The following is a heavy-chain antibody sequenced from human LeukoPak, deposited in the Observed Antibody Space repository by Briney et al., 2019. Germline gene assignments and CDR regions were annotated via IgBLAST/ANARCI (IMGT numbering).Heavy chain of an antibody. J-gene: IGHJ4*02. Sequence: GESLKISCKGSGYSFTSYWIGWVRQVPGKGPEWMGIIYPGDSDTRYSPSFQGQVTISADKSISTAYLQWSSLKASDTAMYYCARRRYRSSTSCYRVVHFDYWGQGTLVTVSS. V-gene: IGHV5-51*01. CDR3: ARRRYRSSTSCYRVVHFDY. D-gene: IGHD2-2*02. CDR2: IYPGDSDT. CDR1: GYSFTSYW.